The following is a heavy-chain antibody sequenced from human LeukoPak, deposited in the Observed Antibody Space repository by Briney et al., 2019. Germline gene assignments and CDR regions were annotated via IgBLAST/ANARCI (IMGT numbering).Heavy chain of an antibody. D-gene: IGHD2-2*02. CDR2: INHSGST. CDR1: GGSISSSSYY. Sequence: SETLSLTCTVSGGSISSSSYYWSWIRQPPGKGLEWIGEINHSGSTNYNPSLKSRVTISVDTSKNQFSLKLSSVTAADTAVYYCARRAIRAYYYYYYMDVWGKGTTVTVSS. CDR3: ARRAIRAYYYYYYMDV. V-gene: IGHV4-39*07. J-gene: IGHJ6*03.